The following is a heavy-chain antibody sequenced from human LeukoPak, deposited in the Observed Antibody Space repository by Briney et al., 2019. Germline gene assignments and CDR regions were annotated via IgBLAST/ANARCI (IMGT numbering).Heavy chain of an antibody. Sequence: GRSLRPSCAASGFTFSSYGMHWVRQAPGKGLEWVAVISYDGSNKYYADSVKGRFTISRDNSKNTLYLQMNSLRAEDTAVYYCAKGMTTVTTFSLDYWGQGTLVTVSS. J-gene: IGHJ4*02. CDR1: GFTFSSYG. V-gene: IGHV3-30*18. CDR3: AKGMTTVTTFSLDY. CDR2: ISYDGSNK. D-gene: IGHD4-17*01.